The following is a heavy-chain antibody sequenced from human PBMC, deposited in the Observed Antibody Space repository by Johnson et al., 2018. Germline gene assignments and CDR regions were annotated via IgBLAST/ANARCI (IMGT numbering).Heavy chain of an antibody. Sequence: VQLVQSGGGLVQPGGSLRLSCAASGFTFSSYWMHWVRQAPGKGRVWVPRINSDGSGPSDADPVKGRFTIARDNAKNTLYLQMNSQRAEDTAVYYCARDPTAYYYDSSGYPEYFQHWGQGTLVTVSS. D-gene: IGHD3-22*01. CDR3: ARDPTAYYYDSSGYPEYFQH. CDR2: INSDGSGP. CDR1: GFTFSSYW. J-gene: IGHJ1*01. V-gene: IGHV3-74*01.